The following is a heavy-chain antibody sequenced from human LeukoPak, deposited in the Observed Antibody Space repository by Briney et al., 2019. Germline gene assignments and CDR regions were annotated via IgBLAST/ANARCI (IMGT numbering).Heavy chain of an antibody. V-gene: IGHV3-7*01. CDR1: GFTFSSYW. CDR2: IKQDGSEK. J-gene: IGHJ1*01. Sequence: GGSLRLSCAASGFTFSSYWMSWVRQAPGKGLEWVANIKQDGSEKYYVDSVKGRFTISRDNAKNSLYLQMNSLRAEDTAVYYCASTVTTNSAEYFQHWGQGTLVTVSS. CDR3: ASTVTTNSAEYFQH. D-gene: IGHD4-17*01.